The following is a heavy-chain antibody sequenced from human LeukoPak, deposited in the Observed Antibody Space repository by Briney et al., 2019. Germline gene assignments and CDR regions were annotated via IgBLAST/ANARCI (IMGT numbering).Heavy chain of an antibody. CDR2: INHSGST. CDR1: GGSFSGYY. D-gene: IGHD3-22*01. V-gene: IGHV4-34*01. CDR3: ARDDGYYGDY. J-gene: IGHJ4*02. Sequence: SETLSLTCAVYGGSFSGYYWSWIRQPPGKGLEWIGEINHSGSTNYNPSLKSRVTISVDTSKNQFSLRLSSVTAADTAVYYCARDDGYYGDYWGQGILVTVSS.